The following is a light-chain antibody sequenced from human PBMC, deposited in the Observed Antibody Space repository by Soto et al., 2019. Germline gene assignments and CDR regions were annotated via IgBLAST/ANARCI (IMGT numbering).Light chain of an antibody. CDR1: QSVLYSSNNKNY. J-gene: IGKJ4*01. Sequence: DIVMTQSPDSLAVSLGERATINCKSSQSVLYSSNNKNYLAWYQQKPGQPPKLLIYWASTRESGVPDRFSGSGSGTDFTLTISSLQAEDEAVYYCQQYYSTHTFGGGTKVEIK. CDR3: QQYYSTHT. CDR2: WAS. V-gene: IGKV4-1*01.